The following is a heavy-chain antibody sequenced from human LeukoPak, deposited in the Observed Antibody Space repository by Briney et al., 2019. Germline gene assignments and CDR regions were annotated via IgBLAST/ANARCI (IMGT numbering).Heavy chain of an antibody. CDR2: INPNSGGT. CDR1: GYTFTGHY. V-gene: IGHV1-2*02. CDR3: AREAYAQPIYYYYYYGMDV. D-gene: IGHD2-2*01. J-gene: IGHJ6*02. Sequence: GASVKVSCKASGYTFTGHYMHWVRQAPGQGLEWMGWINPNSGGTNYAQKLQGRVTMTTDTSTSTAYMELRSLRSDDTAVYYCAREAYAQPIYYYYYYGMDVWGQGTTVTVSS.